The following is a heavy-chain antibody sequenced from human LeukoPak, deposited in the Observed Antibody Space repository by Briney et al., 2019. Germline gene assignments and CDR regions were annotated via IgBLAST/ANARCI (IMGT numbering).Heavy chain of an antibody. CDR3: FLGGPPESYFDY. D-gene: IGHD2-15*01. V-gene: IGHV1-46*01. Sequence: GASVKVSCKASGYTFTSYYMHWVRQAPGQGLEWMGIINPSGGSTSYAQKFQGRVTMTRDTSTSTVYMELSNLRSEDTAVYYCFLGGPPESYFDYWGQGTLVTVSS. CDR2: INPSGGST. J-gene: IGHJ4*02. CDR1: GYTFTSYY.